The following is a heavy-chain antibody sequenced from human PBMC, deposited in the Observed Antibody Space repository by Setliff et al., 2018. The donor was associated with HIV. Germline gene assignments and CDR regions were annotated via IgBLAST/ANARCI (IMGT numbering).Heavy chain of an antibody. V-gene: IGHV5-51*01. D-gene: IGHD3-22*01. Sequence: GESLKISRKGSGYSSTSYWIGWVRQMPGKGLEWLGIISPDDSDSRYSPSFQGHVTFPVDTSISTAYLQWNSLNAPDTAIYYCARHDYSDSRGYFDSWGQGTLVTVSS. CDR3: ARHDYSDSRGYFDS. CDR2: ISPDDSDS. J-gene: IGHJ4*02. CDR1: GYSSTSYW.